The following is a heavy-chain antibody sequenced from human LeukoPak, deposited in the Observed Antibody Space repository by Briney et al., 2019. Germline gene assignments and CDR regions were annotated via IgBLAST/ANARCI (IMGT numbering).Heavy chain of an antibody. CDR2: INSDGSST. CDR3: AKDAVYCTNGVCYEAWYYFDY. J-gene: IGHJ4*02. Sequence: SGGSLRLSCAASGFTFSSYWMHWVRQAPGKGLVWVSRINSDGSSTSYADSVKGRFTISRDNSKNTLYLQMNSLRAEDTAVYYCAKDAVYCTNGVCYEAWYYFDYWGQGTLVTVSS. D-gene: IGHD2-8*01. V-gene: IGHV3-74*01. CDR1: GFTFSSYW.